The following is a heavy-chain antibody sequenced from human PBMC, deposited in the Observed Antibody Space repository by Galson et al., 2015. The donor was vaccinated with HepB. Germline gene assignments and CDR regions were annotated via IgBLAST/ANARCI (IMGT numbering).Heavy chain of an antibody. CDR2: IIPIFGTA. D-gene: IGHD3-10*01. CDR3: AGTAFGELSPVGYYGMDV. V-gene: IGHV1-69*13. CDR1: GGTFSSYA. J-gene: IGHJ6*02. Sequence: SVKVSCKASGGTFSSYAISWVRQAPGQGLEWMGGIIPIFGTANYAQKFQGRVTITADESTSTAYMELSSLRSEDTAVYYCAGTAFGELSPVGYYGMDVWGQGTTVTVSS.